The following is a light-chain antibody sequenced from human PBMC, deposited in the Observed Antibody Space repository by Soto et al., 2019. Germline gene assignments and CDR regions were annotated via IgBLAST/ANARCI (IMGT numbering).Light chain of an antibody. CDR2: AAS. CDR3: QQSYSTPPLT. J-gene: IGKJ4*01. V-gene: IGKV1-39*01. Sequence: DIQMTQSPPSLSASVGDRVTITCRASQSISTYLNWYQQKPGKAPKLLIYAASTLQSGVPSRFSGSGSGTNFTLTISRLPPEDFATYYCQQSYSTPPLTVGGGTKVDIK. CDR1: QSISTY.